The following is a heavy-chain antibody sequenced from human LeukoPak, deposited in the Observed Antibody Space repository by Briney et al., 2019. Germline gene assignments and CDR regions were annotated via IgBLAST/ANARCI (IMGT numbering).Heavy chain of an antibody. V-gene: IGHV4-39*07. CDR3: ARDPDYYGSGSYPASAFDI. D-gene: IGHD3-10*01. CDR2: IFHSGST. CDR1: GDSIFSTTYY. Sequence: SETLSLTCTVSGDSIFSTTYYWGWIRQPPGKGLEWIGSIFHSGSTYYNPSLKSRLTISVDTSKNQFSLRMGSVTAADTAAYYCARDPDYYGSGSYPASAFDIWGQGTMVTVSS. J-gene: IGHJ3*02.